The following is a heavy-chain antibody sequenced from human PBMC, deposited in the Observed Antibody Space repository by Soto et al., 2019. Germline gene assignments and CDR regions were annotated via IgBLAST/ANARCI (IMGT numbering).Heavy chain of an antibody. D-gene: IGHD6-6*01. V-gene: IGHV3-30*18. Sequence: QVQLVESGGGVVQPGRSLRLSCAASGFTFSNYGMHWVRQAPGEGLEWVAVISYDGSNKNYADSVKGRFTISRDNSKNTLYLQMNSLRAEDTAVYYCAKEGGYSSSSTNFDYWGQGTLVTVSS. CDR2: ISYDGSNK. CDR3: AKEGGYSSSSTNFDY. CDR1: GFTFSNYG. J-gene: IGHJ4*02.